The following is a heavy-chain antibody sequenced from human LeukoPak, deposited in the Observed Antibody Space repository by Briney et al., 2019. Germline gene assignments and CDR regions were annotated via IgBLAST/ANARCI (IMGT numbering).Heavy chain of an antibody. CDR2: VFGSGGSA. Sequence: GGSLRLSCAASGFTFSGYAMYWVRQAPGRGLEWVSGVFGSGGSAHYADSVKGRFTISRDNSKNTVYLGMNSLRAEDTAIYFCGKTTTGYSSGRYPGWPVDYWGQGTLVTVSS. V-gene: IGHV3-23*01. CDR3: GKTTTGYSSGRYPGWPVDY. D-gene: IGHD6-19*01. CDR1: GFTFSGYA. J-gene: IGHJ4*02.